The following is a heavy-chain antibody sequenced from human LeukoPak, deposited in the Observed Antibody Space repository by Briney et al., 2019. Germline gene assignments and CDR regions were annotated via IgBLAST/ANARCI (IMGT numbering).Heavy chain of an antibody. CDR2: TSGSGGST. Sequence: PGGSLKLSCAASGFTFSSYAMSWVRQAPGKGLEWVSATSGSGGSTYYAESVKGRLIISRDNSKNTLYLQMNSLGAEDTAVYYCANIPMITFGGVVVPAQPFDYWGQGTLVTVSS. CDR3: ANIPMITFGGVVVPAQPFDY. J-gene: IGHJ4*02. CDR1: GFTFSSYA. V-gene: IGHV3-23*01. D-gene: IGHD3-16*02.